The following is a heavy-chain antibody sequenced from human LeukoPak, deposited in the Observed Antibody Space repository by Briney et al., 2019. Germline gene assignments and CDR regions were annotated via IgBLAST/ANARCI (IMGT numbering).Heavy chain of an antibody. V-gene: IGHV4-34*01. D-gene: IGHD6-13*01. CDR3: ARQYSSSWSLQYYYYYMDV. CDR1: GGSFSGYY. J-gene: IGHJ6*03. CDR2: INHSGST. Sequence: SETLSLTCAVYGGSFSGYYWSWIRQPPGKGLEWIGEINHSGSTNYNPSLKSRVTISVDTSRNQFSLKLSSVTAADTAVYYCARQYSSSWSLQYYYYYMDVWGKGTTVTIPS.